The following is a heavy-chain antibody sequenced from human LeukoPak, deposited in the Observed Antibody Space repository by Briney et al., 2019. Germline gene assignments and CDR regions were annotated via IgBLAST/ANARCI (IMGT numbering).Heavy chain of an antibody. D-gene: IGHD5-12*01. Sequence: SETLSLTCGVSGGSIRSTSHYWGWIRQPPGRRLEWIGTIYYGGITNYSPSLKSRVTISVDTSEKHFSLKLTSVTAADTAVYYCFSGYDRALDYFGMDVWGQGTAVIVSS. V-gene: IGHV4-39*02. J-gene: IGHJ6*02. CDR3: FSGYDRALDYFGMDV. CDR2: IYYGGIT. CDR1: GGSIRSTSHY.